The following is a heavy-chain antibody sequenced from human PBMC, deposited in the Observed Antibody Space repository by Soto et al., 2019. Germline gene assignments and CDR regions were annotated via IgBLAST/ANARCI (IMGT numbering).Heavy chain of an antibody. V-gene: IGHV3-23*01. J-gene: IGHJ5*02. CDR1: GFIFSSYG. Sequence: GGSLRLSCAASGFIFSSYGMNWVRQAPGKGLDWVSAISNSGGNTYYSDSVKGRFTISRDNSKNTLYLQMNSLRAEDTAVYYCAKERGHSGAYDAWGQGTLVTVSS. CDR2: ISNSGGNT. D-gene: IGHD1-26*01. CDR3: AKERGHSGAYDA.